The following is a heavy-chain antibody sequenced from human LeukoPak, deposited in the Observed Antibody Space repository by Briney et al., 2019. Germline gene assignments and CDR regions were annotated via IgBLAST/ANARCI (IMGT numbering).Heavy chain of an antibody. CDR2: IIPIFGTA. J-gene: IGHJ3*02. D-gene: IGHD1-26*01. CDR3: ARTGKWELPRRRTFDI. V-gene: IGHV1-69*13. CDR1: GGTFSSYA. Sequence: HVASVKVSCKASGGTFSSYAISWVRQAPGQGLEWMGGIIPIFGTANYAQKFQGRVTITADESTSTAYMELSSLRSEDTAVYYCARTGKWELPRRRTFDIWGQGTMVTVSS.